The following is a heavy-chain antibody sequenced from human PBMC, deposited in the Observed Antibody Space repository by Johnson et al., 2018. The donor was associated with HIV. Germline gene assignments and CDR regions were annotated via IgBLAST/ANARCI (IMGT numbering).Heavy chain of an antibody. CDR3: AKAPYGSGIRPGAFDI. Sequence: QMLLVESGGGVVQPGRSLRLSCAASGLTFSSYGMHWVRQAPGKGLEWVAFISYDASKKYYPGSVKGGVTISRDNSKTTLYLQMTSLRDEDTAVYYCAKAPYGSGIRPGAFDIWGQGTMVTVSS. V-gene: IGHV3-30*18. CDR2: ISYDASKK. J-gene: IGHJ3*02. D-gene: IGHD3-10*01. CDR1: GLTFSSYG.